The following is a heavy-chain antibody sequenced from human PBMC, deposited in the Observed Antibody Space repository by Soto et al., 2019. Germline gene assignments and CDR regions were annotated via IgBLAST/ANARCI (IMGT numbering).Heavy chain of an antibody. CDR2: ISGSGGST. Sequence: GGSLRLSCAASGFTFSSYAMSWVRQAPGKGLEWVSAISGSGGSTYYADSVKGRFTISRHNSKNTLYLQMNSPRAEDTAVYSCAKALHGSSSLALYNLDYWGPGTLVTVSS. V-gene: IGHV3-23*01. J-gene: IGHJ4*02. D-gene: IGHD1-26*01. CDR1: GFTFSSYA. CDR3: AKALHGSSSLALYNLDY.